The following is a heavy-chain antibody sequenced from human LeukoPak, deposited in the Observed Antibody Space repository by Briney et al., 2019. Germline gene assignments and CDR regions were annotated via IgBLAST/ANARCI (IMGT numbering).Heavy chain of an antibody. CDR3: ASAGYSSSWYSLALDY. J-gene: IGHJ4*02. D-gene: IGHD6-13*01. V-gene: IGHV3-74*01. Sequence: GGSLRLSCAASGFTFSSYWMHWVRQAPGKGLVWVSRINSDGSSTSYADSVKGRFTISRDNAKNTPYLQMNSLRAEDTAVYYCASAGYSSSWYSLALDYWGQGTLVTVSS. CDR1: GFTFSSYW. CDR2: INSDGSST.